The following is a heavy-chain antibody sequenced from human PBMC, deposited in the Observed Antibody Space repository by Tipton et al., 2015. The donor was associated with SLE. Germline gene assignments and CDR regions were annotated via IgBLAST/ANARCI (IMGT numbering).Heavy chain of an antibody. CDR2: VFRGGST. V-gene: IGHV4-34*12. CDR1: GDSLSGQY. J-gene: IGHJ2*01. D-gene: IGHD3-16*01. CDR3: ARDGVRKGWWFFDL. Sequence: TLSLTCSVYGDSLSGQYWSWIRQPPGKGLEWIGEVFRGGSTNYNPSLKSRVSMSLDTSKNQFSLNLTSVTAADTALYYCARDGVRKGWWFFDLWGRGTLVTVSS.